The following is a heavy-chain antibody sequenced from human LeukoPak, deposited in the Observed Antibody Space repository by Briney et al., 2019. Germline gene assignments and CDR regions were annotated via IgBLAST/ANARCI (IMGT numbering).Heavy chain of an antibody. V-gene: IGHV4-4*07. J-gene: IGHJ5*02. D-gene: IGHD2-21*01. CDR2: FYASGTT. Sequence: SETLSLTCNVFGVSISNYFWSWLRQPAGKGLEWIGRFYASGTTYYNPSLRSRITLSMDTSKNHFSLKLTSVTAADTAVYYCARTHCGGGSCDTFDPWGQGTLVTVSS. CDR3: ARTHCGGGSCDTFDP. CDR1: GVSISNYF.